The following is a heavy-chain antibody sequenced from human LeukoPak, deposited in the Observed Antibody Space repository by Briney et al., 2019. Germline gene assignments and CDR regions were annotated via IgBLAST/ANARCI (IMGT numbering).Heavy chain of an antibody. Sequence: PGGSLRLSCAGSGFPFSSHGMNWVRQAPGKGLEWVSAISGSGGSTYYADSVKGRFTISRDNSKNTLYLQMNSLRAEDTAVYYCAAHDPYYYGSGSQRNWFDPWGQGTLVTVSS. J-gene: IGHJ5*02. CDR3: AAHDPYYYGSGSQRNWFDP. CDR2: ISGSGGST. D-gene: IGHD3-10*01. V-gene: IGHV3-23*01. CDR1: GFPFSSHG.